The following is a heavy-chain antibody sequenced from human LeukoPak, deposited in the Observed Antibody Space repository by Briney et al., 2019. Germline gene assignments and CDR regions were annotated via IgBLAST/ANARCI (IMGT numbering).Heavy chain of an antibody. D-gene: IGHD5-18*01. CDR3: ARRPAVTAFDY. V-gene: IGHV4-61*01. CDR1: APSVSVGNYY. Sequence: PSHTLSPTCSLSAPSVSVGNYYWSWIRQPPGKGLELIGYMFYSESSKYNPSLKSRVTISVDKSKNQCSLHMSSVTAADTAVYYCARRPAVTAFDYWGQGTLVTVSS. J-gene: IGHJ4*02. CDR2: MFYSESS.